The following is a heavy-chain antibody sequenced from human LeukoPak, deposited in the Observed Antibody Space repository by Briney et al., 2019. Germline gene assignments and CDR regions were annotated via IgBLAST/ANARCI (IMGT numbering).Heavy chain of an antibody. CDR2: ISGSGDYT. Sequence: SGGSLRLSCAASGFTFSSYAMTWVRQAPGKGLEWVSSISGSGDYTNYADSVKGRFTISRDNAKNSLYLQMNSLRAEDTALYYCAAGWELPRFDYYYGMDVWGQGTTVTVSS. D-gene: IGHD1-26*01. J-gene: IGHJ6*02. CDR1: GFTFSSYA. CDR3: AAGWELPRFDYYYGMDV. V-gene: IGHV3-23*01.